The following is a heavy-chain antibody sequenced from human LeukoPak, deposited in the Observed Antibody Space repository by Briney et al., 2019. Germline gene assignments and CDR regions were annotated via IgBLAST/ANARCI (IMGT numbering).Heavy chain of an antibody. J-gene: IGHJ5*02. D-gene: IGHD6-19*01. Sequence: SETLSLTCTVSGGSISSSSYYWGWIRQPPGKGLEWIGSIYYSGSTYYNPSLKSRVTISVDTSKNQFSLKLSSVTAADTAVYYCARPVGRSSGLYNWFDPWGQGTLVTVSS. V-gene: IGHV4-39*01. CDR1: GGSISSSSYY. CDR2: IYYSGST. CDR3: ARPVGRSSGLYNWFDP.